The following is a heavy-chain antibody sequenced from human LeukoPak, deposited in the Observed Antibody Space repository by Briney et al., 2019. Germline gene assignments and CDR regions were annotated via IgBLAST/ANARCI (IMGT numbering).Heavy chain of an antibody. Sequence: SETLSLTCTVSGGSIRSTSNYWGWIRQPPGKGLEWFASIYYSWSTYYNPSLKSRVTISVDTSKNQFSLKLTSVTAAATAVYYCARRESMVVIGFDSWGQGTLVTVSS. CDR1: GGSIRSTSNY. D-gene: IGHD4/OR15-4a*01. J-gene: IGHJ4*02. CDR3: ARRESMVVIGFDS. V-gene: IGHV4-39*01. CDR2: IYYSWST.